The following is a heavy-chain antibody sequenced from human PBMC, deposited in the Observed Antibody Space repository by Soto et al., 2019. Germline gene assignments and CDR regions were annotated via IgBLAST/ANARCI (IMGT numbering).Heavy chain of an antibody. CDR2: IRSKGNNDAT. V-gene: IGHV3-73*01. J-gene: IGHJ4*02. Sequence: GGSLRLSCAASGLTFSGSAMHWVRQASGKGLEWVGRIRSKGNNDATAYAASVQGRFTISRDDSKNTAYLQMNSLRTKDTAVYYCTCPRYFDSSGSSAYWGQGTPVTVSS. CDR1: GLTFSGSA. CDR3: TCPRYFDSSGSSAY. D-gene: IGHD3-22*01.